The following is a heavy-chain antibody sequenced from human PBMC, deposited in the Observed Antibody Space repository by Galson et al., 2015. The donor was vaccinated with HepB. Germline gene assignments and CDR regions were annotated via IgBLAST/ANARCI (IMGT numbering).Heavy chain of an antibody. CDR2: INPNSGNT. CDR3: ARSGVGETPY. CDR1: GYY. D-gene: IGHD1-26*01. J-gene: IGHJ4*02. V-gene: IGHV1-2*06. Sequence: GYYMHWVRQAPGQGLEWMGRINPNSGNTNYAQKFQGRFTISRDNAKNSLYLQMNSLRAEDTAVYYCARSGVGETPYWGQGTLVTVSS.